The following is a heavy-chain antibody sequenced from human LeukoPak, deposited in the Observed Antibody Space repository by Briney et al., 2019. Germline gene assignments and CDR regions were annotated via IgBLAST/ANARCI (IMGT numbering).Heavy chain of an antibody. D-gene: IGHD1-26*01. J-gene: IGHJ4*02. CDR2: INHSGST. CDR3: GRGQAENELDYYFDY. CDR1: GGSFSGYY. V-gene: IGHV4-34*01. Sequence: SETLSLTCAVYGGSFSGYYWSWIRQPPGKGLEWIGEINHSGSTNYNPSLKSRVTISVDTSKNQFSLKLSSVTAADTAVYYCGRGQAENELDYYFDYWGQGTLVTVSS.